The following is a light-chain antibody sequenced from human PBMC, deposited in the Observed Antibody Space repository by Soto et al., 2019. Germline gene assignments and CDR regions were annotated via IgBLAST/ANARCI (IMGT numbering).Light chain of an antibody. J-gene: IGLJ1*01. CDR2: TNK. CDR3: AAWDDSLNAYV. CDR1: SSNIGSNP. V-gene: IGLV1-44*01. Sequence: QLVLTQPPSASGTPGQRVTISCSGSSSNIGSNPVNWYQQLPGTAPKVLIYTNKQRPSGVPDRFSGSKSGTSASLAISGLQSEDEADYYCAAWDDSLNAYVFGTGTKVTVL.